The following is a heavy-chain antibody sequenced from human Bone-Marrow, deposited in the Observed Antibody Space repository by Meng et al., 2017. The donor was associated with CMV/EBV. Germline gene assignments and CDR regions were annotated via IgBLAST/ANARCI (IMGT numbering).Heavy chain of an antibody. Sequence: GSLKISCTGTGYSFTSLWIGWVRQMPGKGLEWMGLIFPRDSDTRYSPSFQGQVTFSADKSINTAYLQWGSLEASDTAMYYCTRAWGPTSHYGDYWGQGTLVSVSS. V-gene: IGHV5-51*01. D-gene: IGHD5-24*01. J-gene: IGHJ4*02. CDR1: GYSFTSLW. CDR2: IFPRDSDT. CDR3: TRAWGPTSHYGDY.